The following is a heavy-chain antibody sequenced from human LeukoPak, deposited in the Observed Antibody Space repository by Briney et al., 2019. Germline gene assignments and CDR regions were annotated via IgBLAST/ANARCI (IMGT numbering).Heavy chain of an antibody. V-gene: IGHV4-59*08. D-gene: IGHD5-18*01. CDR1: GGFISSNH. CDR3: ARQGYSYGFDAFDI. CDR2: IYYSGST. Sequence: SETLSLTCTVSGGFISSNHWSWIRQPSGKGLEWIGYIYYSGSTNYNPSLKSRVTISVDTSKNQFSLKLSSVTAADTAVYYCARQGYSYGFDAFDIWGQGTMVTVSS. J-gene: IGHJ3*02.